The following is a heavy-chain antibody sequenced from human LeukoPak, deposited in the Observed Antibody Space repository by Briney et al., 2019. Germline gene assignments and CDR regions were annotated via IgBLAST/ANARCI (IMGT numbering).Heavy chain of an antibody. D-gene: IGHD6-13*01. Sequence: GGSLRLSWAASGFTFSSYAMSWVRQAPGKGLEWVSAISGSGGSTYYADSVKGRFTISRDNSKNTLYLQMNSLRAEDTAVYYCAKDGWGSSWWNPFHYFNYWGQGTLVTVSS. J-gene: IGHJ4*02. CDR1: GFTFSSYA. CDR3: AKDGWGSSWWNPFHYFNY. V-gene: IGHV3-23*01. CDR2: ISGSGGST.